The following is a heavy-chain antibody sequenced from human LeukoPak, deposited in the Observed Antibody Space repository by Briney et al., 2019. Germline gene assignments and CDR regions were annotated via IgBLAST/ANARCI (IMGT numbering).Heavy chain of an antibody. J-gene: IGHJ3*02. CDR1: GGSISSYY. V-gene: IGHV4-59*01. Sequence: SETLSLTCTVSGGSISSYYWSWIRQPPGKGLEWIGYIYYNGRTTYNPSLKSRATITVDTSKNQFSLKLSSVTAADTATYYCAYYDSSGPAFDIWGQGTMVTVSS. CDR3: AYYDSSGPAFDI. D-gene: IGHD3-22*01. CDR2: IYYNGRT.